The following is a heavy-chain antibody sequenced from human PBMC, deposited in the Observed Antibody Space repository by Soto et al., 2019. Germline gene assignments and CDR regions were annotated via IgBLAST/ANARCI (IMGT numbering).Heavy chain of an antibody. D-gene: IGHD4-17*01. CDR2: INSDGSST. V-gene: IGHV3-74*01. CDR3: ARDASYGDYEGSFDI. CDR1: GFTFSSYW. J-gene: IGHJ3*02. Sequence: SLRLSCAASGFTFSSYWMHWVRQAPGKGLVWVSRINSDGSSTSYADSVKGRFTISRDNAKNTLYLQMNSLRAEDTAVYYCARDASYGDYEGSFDIWGQGTMVTVSS.